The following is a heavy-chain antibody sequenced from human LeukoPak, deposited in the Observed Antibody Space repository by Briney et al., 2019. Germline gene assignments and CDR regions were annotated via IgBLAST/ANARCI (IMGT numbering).Heavy chain of an antibody. CDR1: NGFDSYY. D-gene: IGHD3-22*01. J-gene: IGHJ4*02. CDR2: ITYRGSG. Sequence: SETLSLTCAVYNGFDSYYMTIVRQPPGKGLEWVGEITYRGSGNYNPSLKGRATISINVSQRQFSLSLRSVTAADTAVYYCARLFPLKRLFHRRYFDYWGQGTLVTVSS. CDR3: ARLFPLKRLFHRRYFDY. V-gene: IGHV4-34*01.